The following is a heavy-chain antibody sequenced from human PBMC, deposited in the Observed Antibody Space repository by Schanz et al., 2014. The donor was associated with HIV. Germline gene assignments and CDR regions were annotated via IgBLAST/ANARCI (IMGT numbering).Heavy chain of an antibody. Sequence: EVQLVESGGGLVQPGRSLRLSCAASGFTFGTKWMYWVRQGPEKGLAWVSYITPDGTITYADSVKGRFTTSRDSSKNTLYLQMNSLRVEDTAIYYCRVFMGAFDVWGQGTMVTVSS. CDR1: GFTFGTKW. V-gene: IGHV3-74*02. D-gene: IGHD6-13*01. CDR2: ITPDGTIT. J-gene: IGHJ3*01. CDR3: RVFMGAFDV.